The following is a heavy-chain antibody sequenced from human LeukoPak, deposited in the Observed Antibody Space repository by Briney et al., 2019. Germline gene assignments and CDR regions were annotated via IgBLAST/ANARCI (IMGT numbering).Heavy chain of an antibody. V-gene: IGHV4-59*01. CDR1: GGSISSYY. D-gene: IGHD6-19*01. CDR2: IYYSGST. CDR3: ARGGLAVAVFDY. Sequence: PSETLSLTCTVSGGSISSYYWSWIRQPPGKGLEWIGYIYYSGSTNYNPSLKSRVTISVDTSKNQFSLKLSSVTAADTAVYYCARGGLAVAVFDYWGQGTLVTVPS. J-gene: IGHJ4*02.